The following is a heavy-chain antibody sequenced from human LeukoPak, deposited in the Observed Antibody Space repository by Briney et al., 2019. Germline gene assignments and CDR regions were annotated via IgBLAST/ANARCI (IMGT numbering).Heavy chain of an antibody. CDR1: GGSLSPYY. D-gene: IGHD1-26*01. J-gene: IGHJ6*03. Sequence: PSDTLSLTCTVSGGSLSPYYWTWLRQSPGKGLEWLGYVYSTGTTNYNPSLRSRVTISVDTSKNQFSLKLTSVTAADTAIYYCARRQVGVLSGDFYYNYMDVWGKGTTVTVSS. CDR3: ARRQVGVLSGDFYYNYMDV. V-gene: IGHV4-59*07. CDR2: VYSTGTT.